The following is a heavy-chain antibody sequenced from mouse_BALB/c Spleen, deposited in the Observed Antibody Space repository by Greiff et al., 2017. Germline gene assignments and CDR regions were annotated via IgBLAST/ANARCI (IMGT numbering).Heavy chain of an antibody. J-gene: IGHJ4*01. CDR2: IWAGGST. CDR1: GFSLTSYG. V-gene: IGHV2-9*02. Sequence: VKLVESGPGLVAPSQSLSITCTVSGFSLTSYGVHWVRQPPGKGLEWLGVIWAGGSTNYNSALMSRLSISKDNSKSQVFLKMNSLQTDDTAMYYCARDRGFYDGYSYAMDYWGQGTSVTVSS. D-gene: IGHD2-3*01. CDR3: ARDRGFYDGYSYAMDY.